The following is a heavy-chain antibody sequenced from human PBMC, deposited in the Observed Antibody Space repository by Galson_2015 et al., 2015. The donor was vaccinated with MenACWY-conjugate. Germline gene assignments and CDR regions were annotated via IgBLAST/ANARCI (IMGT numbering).Heavy chain of an antibody. Sequence: LRLSCAASGFIVSNNYMSWVRQAPGKGLEWVSILYSGGNTYYADSVKGRFTTSRDNSENTLYLQMNSLRVEDTAIYYCARVVVVTGTFDYFDYWGQGTLVTVSS. D-gene: IGHD6-19*01. V-gene: IGHV3-53*01. CDR3: ARVVVVTGTFDYFDY. J-gene: IGHJ4*02. CDR2: LYSGGNT. CDR1: GFIVSNNY.